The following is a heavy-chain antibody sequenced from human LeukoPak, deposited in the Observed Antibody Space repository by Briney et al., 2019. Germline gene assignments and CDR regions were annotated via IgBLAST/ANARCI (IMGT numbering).Heavy chain of an antibody. J-gene: IGHJ3*02. CDR1: GYTFTSYA. V-gene: IGHV7-4-1*02. D-gene: IGHD6-13*01. CDR3: ARNAAAAGYFEGAFDI. Sequence: ASVKVSCKASGYTFTSYAMNWVRQAPGQGLKWMGWINTNTGNPTYAQGFTGRFVFSLDTSVSTAYLQISSLKAEDTAVYYCARNAAAAGYFEGAFDIWGQGTMVTVSS. CDR2: INTNTGNP.